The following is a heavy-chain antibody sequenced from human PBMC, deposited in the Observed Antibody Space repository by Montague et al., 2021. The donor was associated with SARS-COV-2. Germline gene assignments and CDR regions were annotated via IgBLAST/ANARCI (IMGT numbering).Heavy chain of an antibody. D-gene: IGHD3-22*01. Sequence: SETLSLTCTVSGGSISSSSHYWGWIRQPPGKGLEWIGSIYYSGSTYYNPSLKSRVTISVDTSENQFSLKLSSVTAADTAVYYCARHYYDSSGYYSPWYFDLWGRGTLVTVSS. CDR3: ARHYYDSSGYYSPWYFDL. V-gene: IGHV4-39*01. J-gene: IGHJ2*01. CDR2: IYYSGST. CDR1: GGSISSSSHY.